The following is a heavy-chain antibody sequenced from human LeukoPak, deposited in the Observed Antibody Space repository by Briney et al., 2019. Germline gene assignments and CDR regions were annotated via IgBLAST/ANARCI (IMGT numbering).Heavy chain of an antibody. D-gene: IGHD5-24*01. J-gene: IGHJ4*02. CDR3: ARDRATEPFDY. Sequence: GGSLRLSCAASGFTFSSFDMNWVRQAPGKGLEWVSYISSSGNTIYYADSVKGRFTISRDNAKNSLYLQMNSLRAEDTAVYYCARDRATEPFDYWGQGTLGTVSS. CDR1: GFTFSSFD. CDR2: ISSSGNTI. V-gene: IGHV3-48*03.